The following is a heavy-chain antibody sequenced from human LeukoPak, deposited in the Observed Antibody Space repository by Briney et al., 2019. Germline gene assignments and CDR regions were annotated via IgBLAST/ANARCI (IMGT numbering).Heavy chain of an antibody. CDR1: AGSISTYY. CDR2: IYYSGST. Sequence: SDTLSLTCTLSAGSISTYYWSWIRHPPGKGLEWSGYIYYSGSTNYNPSLKSRVTISVDTSKNQFSLKLSSVTAADTAVYYCARETPDYGDYDLYFDSWGQGTLVTVSS. D-gene: IGHD4-17*01. V-gene: IGHV4-59*01. CDR3: ARETPDYGDYDLYFDS. J-gene: IGHJ4*02.